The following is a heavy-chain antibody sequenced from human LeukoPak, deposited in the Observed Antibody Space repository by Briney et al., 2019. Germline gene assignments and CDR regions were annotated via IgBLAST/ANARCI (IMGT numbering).Heavy chain of an antibody. D-gene: IGHD3-22*01. CDR3: ARGNDRVGGRLDP. Sequence: GGSLRLSCVASGFTFNSYAMSWVRQAPGKRLEWVSTMSGSSAGGTTYYADSLGGRFTISRDDSKNMLFLQMTNLRVDDTATYYCARGNDRVGGRLDPWGQGTRVTVSS. CDR1: GFTFNSYA. J-gene: IGHJ5*02. CDR2: MSGSSAGGTT. V-gene: IGHV3-23*01.